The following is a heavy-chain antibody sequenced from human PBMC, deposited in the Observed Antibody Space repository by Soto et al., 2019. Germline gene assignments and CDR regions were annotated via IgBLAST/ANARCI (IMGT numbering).Heavy chain of an antibody. Sequence: EVQLLESGGGLVQPGGSLRLSCAASGFTFSSYAMSWVRQAPGKGLEWVSAISGSGGSTYYADSVKGRFTISRDNSKNTLYLQMNSRRAEDTAVYYCAKGDIVVVPAAKSYYYYYGMDVWGQGTTVTVSS. CDR1: GFTFSSYA. V-gene: IGHV3-23*01. CDR2: ISGSGGST. CDR3: AKGDIVVVPAAKSYYYYYGMDV. D-gene: IGHD2-2*01. J-gene: IGHJ6*02.